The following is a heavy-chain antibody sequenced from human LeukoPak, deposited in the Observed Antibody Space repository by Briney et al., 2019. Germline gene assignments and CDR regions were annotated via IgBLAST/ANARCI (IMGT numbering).Heavy chain of an antibody. D-gene: IGHD1-26*01. CDR2: ISGSGART. CDR3: AKDVGKWESLHFFDY. CDR1: GFTLSTNA. Sequence: GGSLRLSCLTSGFTLSTNAMSWVRQAPGKGLEWISGISGSGARTYYADSVKGRFTISRDDSRNTLYLQMNSLRGDDTAVYYCAKDVGKWESLHFFDYWGQGTLVTVSS. J-gene: IGHJ4*02. V-gene: IGHV3-23*01.